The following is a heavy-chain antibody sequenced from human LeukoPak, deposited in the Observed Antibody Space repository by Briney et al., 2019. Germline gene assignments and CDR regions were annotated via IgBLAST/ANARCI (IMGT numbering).Heavy chain of an antibody. Sequence: GESLKISCKGSGYHFTSYWIGWVRQMPGKGLEWMGIIYPGDSDTRYSPSFQGQVTISADKSISTAYLQWSSLKALDTAMYYCTGYDSSGYWDYWGQGTLVTVSS. J-gene: IGHJ4*02. CDR3: TGYDSSGYWDY. D-gene: IGHD3-22*01. V-gene: IGHV5-51*01. CDR1: GYHFTSYW. CDR2: IYPGDSDT.